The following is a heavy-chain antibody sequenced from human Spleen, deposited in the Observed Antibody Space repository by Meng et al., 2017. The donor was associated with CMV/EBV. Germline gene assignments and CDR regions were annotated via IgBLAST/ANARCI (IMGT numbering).Heavy chain of an antibody. CDR3: ARDPAWTSFDY. D-gene: IGHD1-1*01. CDR2: IKTDGSSK. V-gene: IGHV3-74*01. CDR1: GFTFSTYW. Sequence: LSCAASGFTFSTYWMHWVRQAPGKGLVWVSRIKTDGSSKSYADSVKGRFTISRDNAKNTLYLQMNSLRADDTAVYFCARDPAWTSFDYWGQGALVTVSS. J-gene: IGHJ4*02.